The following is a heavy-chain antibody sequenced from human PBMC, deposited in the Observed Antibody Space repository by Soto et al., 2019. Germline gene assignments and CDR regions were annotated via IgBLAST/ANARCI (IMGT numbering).Heavy chain of an antibody. D-gene: IGHD3-10*01. CDR1: GYTFTSYY. Sequence: QVQLVQSGAEVKKPGASVKVSCKASGYTFTSYYMHWVRQAPGQGLEWMGIINPSGGSTSYAQKFQGRGTMTRDTSTSTGYRERSSLRSEDTAVYYCARGEKAAYGSGTTSFDYWGQGTLVTVSS. CDR3: ARGEKAAYGSGTTSFDY. J-gene: IGHJ4*02. V-gene: IGHV1-46*01. CDR2: INPSGGST.